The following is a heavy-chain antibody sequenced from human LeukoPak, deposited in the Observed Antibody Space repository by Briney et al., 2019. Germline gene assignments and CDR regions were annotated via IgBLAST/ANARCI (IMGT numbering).Heavy chain of an antibody. CDR1: GFTFSSYA. CDR2: ISGSGGST. D-gene: IGHD6-13*01. Sequence: GGSLRLSCAASGFTFSSYAMSGVRQAPGKGLEWVSAISGSGGSTYYADSVKGRFTISRDNSKNTLYLQMNSLRAEDTAVYCCAKVFVGQLALPLFDYWGQGTLVTVSS. CDR3: AKVFVGQLALPLFDY. J-gene: IGHJ4*02. V-gene: IGHV3-23*01.